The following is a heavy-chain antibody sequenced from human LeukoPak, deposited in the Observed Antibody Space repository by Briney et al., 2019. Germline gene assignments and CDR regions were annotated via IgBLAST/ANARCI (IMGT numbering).Heavy chain of an antibody. CDR1: GGSISSYY. V-gene: IGHV4-59*01. Sequence: SETLSLTCTVSGGSISSYYWSWIRQPPGKGLEWIGYIYYSGSTNYNPSLKSRVTISVDTSKNQFSLKLSSVTAADTAVYYCARGPLDSGYTYFDYWGQGTLVSVAS. CDR2: IYYSGST. D-gene: IGHD5-12*01. J-gene: IGHJ4*02. CDR3: ARGPLDSGYTYFDY.